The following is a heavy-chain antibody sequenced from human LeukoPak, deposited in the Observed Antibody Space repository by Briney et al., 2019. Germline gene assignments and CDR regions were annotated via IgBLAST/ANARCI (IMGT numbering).Heavy chain of an antibody. CDR2: ISGSGGST. CDR1: GFTFSSYA. J-gene: IGHJ4*02. CDR3: AKGRRESGFGVVIFFLRY. D-gene: IGHD3-3*01. Sequence: GGSLRLSCAASGFTFSSYAMSWVRQAPGKGLEWVSAISGSGGSTYYADSVKGRFTISRDNSKNTLYLQMNSLRAEDTAVYYCAKGRRESGFGVVIFFLRYWGQGTLVTVSS. V-gene: IGHV3-23*01.